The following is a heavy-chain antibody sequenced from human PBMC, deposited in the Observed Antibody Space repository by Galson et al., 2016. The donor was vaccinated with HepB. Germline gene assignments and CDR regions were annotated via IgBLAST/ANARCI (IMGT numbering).Heavy chain of an antibody. Sequence: TLSLTCTVSGVSINSGAYYWSWIRQPPGKGLEWLGYFYYTGSTYYNPSLKSRLTISVDASKNQFSLKLNSVTAADTAVYYCATTEPTAGYCSGDTCFYLGWFAPWGQGTLVTVSS. J-gene: IGHJ5*02. V-gene: IGHV4-31*03. CDR2: FYYTGST. CDR1: GVSINSGAYY. D-gene: IGHD2-15*01. CDR3: ATTEPTAGYCSGDTCFYLGWFAP.